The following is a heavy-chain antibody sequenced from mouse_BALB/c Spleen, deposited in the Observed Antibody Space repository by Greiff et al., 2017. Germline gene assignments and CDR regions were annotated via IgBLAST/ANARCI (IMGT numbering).Heavy chain of an antibody. CDR3: ARHEEMAY. CDR1: GFTFSSYA. J-gene: IGHJ3*01. CDR2: ISSGGSYT. V-gene: IGHV5-9-3*01. Sequence: EVQLVESGGGLVKPGGSLKLSCAASGFTFSSYAMSWVRQTPEKRLEWVATISSGGSYTYYPASVKGRFTISRDNAKNTLYLQMSSLRSEDTAMYYCARHEEMAYWGQGTLVTVSA.